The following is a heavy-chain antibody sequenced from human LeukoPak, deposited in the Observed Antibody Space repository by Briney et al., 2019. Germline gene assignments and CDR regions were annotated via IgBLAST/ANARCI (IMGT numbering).Heavy chain of an antibody. CDR3: ARWRHFWSGYYIDY. V-gene: IGHV3-33*01. Sequence: GGSLRLSCAASGFTFSTYGMHWVRQAPGKGLEWVALIWYDGSNEYYADSVKGRFTISRDNSKNTLYLQMNSLRAEDTAVYYCARWRHFWSGYYIDYWGQGTLVTVSS. CDR2: IWYDGSNE. D-gene: IGHD3-3*02. J-gene: IGHJ4*02. CDR1: GFTFSTYG.